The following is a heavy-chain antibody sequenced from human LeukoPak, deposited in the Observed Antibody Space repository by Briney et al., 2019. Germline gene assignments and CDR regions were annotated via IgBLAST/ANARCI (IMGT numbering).Heavy chain of an antibody. Sequence: PSETLSLTCAVSGGSISSSNWWSWVRQPPGKGLEWIGEIYHSGSTNYNPSLKSRVTISVDKSKNQFSLKLSSVTAANTAVYYCARYGDYDRHYYMDVWGKGTTVTVSS. CDR3: ARYGDYDRHYYMDV. CDR1: GGSISSSNW. J-gene: IGHJ6*03. D-gene: IGHD4-17*01. V-gene: IGHV4-4*02. CDR2: IYHSGST.